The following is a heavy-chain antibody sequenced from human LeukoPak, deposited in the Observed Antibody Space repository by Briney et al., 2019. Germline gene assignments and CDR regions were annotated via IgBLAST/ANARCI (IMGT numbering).Heavy chain of an antibody. CDR1: GGSISSSNW. D-gene: IGHD2-2*01. CDR3: ARVLPNLPLDIVVVPAAIYYYMDV. V-gene: IGHV4-4*02. J-gene: IGHJ6*03. Sequence: PSETLSLTCAVSGGSISSSNWWSWVRQPPGKGLEWIGEIYHSGSTNYNPSLKSRVTISVDTSKNQFSLKLSSVTAADTAVYYCARVLPNLPLDIVVVPAAIYYYMDVWGKGTTVTVSS. CDR2: IYHSGST.